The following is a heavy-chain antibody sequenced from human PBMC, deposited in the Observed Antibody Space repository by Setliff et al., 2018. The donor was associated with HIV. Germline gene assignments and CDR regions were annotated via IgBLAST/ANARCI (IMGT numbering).Heavy chain of an antibody. CDR3: ARYALCSDDCSDEGADI. J-gene: IGHJ4*02. V-gene: IGHV1-18*01. CDR2: INLYKDDT. Sequence: ASVKVSCKASGYTFSRYAITWVRQAPGQGLEWMGSINLYKDDTHYAQKFQDRVAMTADTSTNTVYMELRSLRSDDTAVYYCARYALCSDDCSDEGADIWGQGTLVTVSS. D-gene: IGHD2-21*01. CDR1: GYTFSRYA.